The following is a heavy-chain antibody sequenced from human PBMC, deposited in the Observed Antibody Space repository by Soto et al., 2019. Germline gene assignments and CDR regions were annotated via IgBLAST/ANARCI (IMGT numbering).Heavy chain of an antibody. V-gene: IGHV3-30*18. Sequence: GGCLRLSCAASGFSVCNNGMHWVRQAPGKGLEWVAIISYDGSNKYYADSVKGRFTISRDNSKNTLCLQMNSLRVEDTAVYYCAKDRVESGLGEIDYWGQGTLVTVSS. D-gene: IGHD3-16*01. CDR3: AKDRVESGLGEIDY. J-gene: IGHJ4*02. CDR2: ISYDGSNK. CDR1: GFSVCNNG.